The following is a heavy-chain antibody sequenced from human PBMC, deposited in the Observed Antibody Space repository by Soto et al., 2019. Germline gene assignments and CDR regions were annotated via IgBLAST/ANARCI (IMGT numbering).Heavy chain of an antibody. CDR1: GYTFTSYY. CDR2: INPSGGST. J-gene: IGHJ4*02. V-gene: IGHV1-46*01. CDR3: ARGGHYYDSSGVGKGIDY. Sequence: QVQLVQSGAEVKKPGASVKVSCKASGYTFTSYYMHWVRQAPGQGLEWMGIINPSGGSTSYAQKFQGRVTMTRDTSTSTVYMELSSLRSEDTAVYYCARGGHYYDSSGVGKGIDYWGQGTLVTVSS. D-gene: IGHD3-22*01.